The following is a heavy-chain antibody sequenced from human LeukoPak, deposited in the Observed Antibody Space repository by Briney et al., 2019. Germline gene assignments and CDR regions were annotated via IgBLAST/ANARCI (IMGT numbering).Heavy chain of an antibody. J-gene: IGHJ4*02. CDR3: ARDHRWGFDY. D-gene: IGHD7-27*01. CDR1: GIAFSNYC. Sequence: GGSLRLSCAASGIAFSNYCMNWVHQAPGKGLEWGSYIRIRDRTIYYADSVKGRFTISTDNAENSLCLQMNSLRTEDTAVYYCARDHRWGFDYWGRGTLVTVSS. V-gene: IGHV3-48*01. CDR2: IRIRDRTI.